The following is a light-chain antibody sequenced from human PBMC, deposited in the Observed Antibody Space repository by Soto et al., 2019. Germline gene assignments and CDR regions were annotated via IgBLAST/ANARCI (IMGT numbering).Light chain of an antibody. J-gene: IGKJ1*01. CDR2: GAS. V-gene: IGKV3-15*01. CDR1: QSVSSN. CDR3: HQRQSWPRT. Sequence: EIVMTQSPATLSVSPGERATLSCRASQSVSSNLAWYQQKPGQAPRLLIYGASTRATGIPARFSGSGSGTEFTLTISSLQSEDFAVYYCHQRQSWPRTFGQGTKVE.